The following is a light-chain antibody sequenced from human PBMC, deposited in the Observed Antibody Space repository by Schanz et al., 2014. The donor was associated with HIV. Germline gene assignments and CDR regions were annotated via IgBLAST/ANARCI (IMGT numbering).Light chain of an antibody. V-gene: IGLV1-47*02. Sequence: QSVLTQPPSASGTPGQRVTISCSGSSSNIGSNYVYWYQQLPGTAPRLLIHNDNQRPSGVPDRFSGSKSGNTASLTISGLQAEDEADYYCSSYAGGNKLIFGGGTKLTVL. CDR2: NDN. CDR3: SSYAGGNKLI. J-gene: IGLJ2*01. CDR1: SSNIGSNY.